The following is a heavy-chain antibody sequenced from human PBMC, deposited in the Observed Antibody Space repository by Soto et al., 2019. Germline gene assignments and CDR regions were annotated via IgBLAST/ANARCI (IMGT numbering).Heavy chain of an antibody. D-gene: IGHD3-16*01. CDR3: ANRGSYYYYYYGRDV. V-gene: IGHV3-30*18. J-gene: IGHJ6*02. CDR1: GFTFSSYG. Sequence: QVQLVESGGGVVQPGRSLRLSCAASGFTFSSYGMHWVRQAPGKGLEWVAVISYDGSNKYYADSVKGRFTISRDNSKYTLYLQMNSLRAEDTAVYYCANRGSYYYYYYGRDVWGQGTTVTVSS. CDR2: ISYDGSNK.